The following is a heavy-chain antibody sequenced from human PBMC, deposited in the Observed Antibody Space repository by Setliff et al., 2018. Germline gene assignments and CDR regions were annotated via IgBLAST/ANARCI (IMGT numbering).Heavy chain of an antibody. Sequence: ASVKVSCKASGYTFTDYAMHWVRQAPGQGLEWMGWINPGNGNTKYSQKFQGRVTITRDTSASTAYMELSSLRSEDTAVYYCARDKGYDSSGYYFYYYYYMDVWGTGTTVTVSS. J-gene: IGHJ6*03. CDR2: INPGNGNT. D-gene: IGHD3-22*01. CDR3: ARDKGYDSSGYYFYYYYYMDV. CDR1: GYTFTDYA. V-gene: IGHV1-3*01.